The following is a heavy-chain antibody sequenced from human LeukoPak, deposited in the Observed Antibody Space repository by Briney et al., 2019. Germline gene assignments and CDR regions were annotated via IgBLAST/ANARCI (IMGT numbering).Heavy chain of an antibody. CDR2: IRVYNGDT. V-gene: IGHV1-18*01. CDR3: ARGGSRVTTINILDY. D-gene: IGHD5-24*01. J-gene: IGHJ4*02. CDR1: GYTFTSYG. Sequence: GASVKVSCTASGYTFTSYGISWVRQAPGQGLEWMGWIRVYNGDTNYAQKFKGRVTMTTDTSTNTAYMELRSLGSDDTAVYYCARGGSRVTTINILDYWGQGALVTVSS.